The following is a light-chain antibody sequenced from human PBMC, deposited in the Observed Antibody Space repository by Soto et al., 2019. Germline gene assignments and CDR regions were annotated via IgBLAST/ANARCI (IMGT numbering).Light chain of an antibody. J-gene: IGLJ1*01. V-gene: IGLV2-14*01. CDR2: EVS. CDR3: SSYTSSSTRV. CDR1: SSDVGGYNY. Sequence: QSVLTQPASVSGSPGQSITISCTGTSSDVGGYNYVSWYQQHPGKAPKLMIYEVSNRPSGVSNRFSGSKSGNTASLTISGLQAEDEADYYCSSYTSSSTRVFGTATKVTV.